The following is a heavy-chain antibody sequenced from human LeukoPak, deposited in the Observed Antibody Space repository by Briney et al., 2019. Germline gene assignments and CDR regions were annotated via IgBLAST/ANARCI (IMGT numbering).Heavy chain of an antibody. V-gene: IGHV3-64*01. J-gene: IGHJ4*02. D-gene: IGHD2-15*01. CDR2: ISSNGGST. CDR3: ARVISYCSGGSCYSYYFDY. CDR1: GFTFSSYA. Sequence: PGGSLRLSCVVSGFTFSSYAMHWVRQAPGKGLEYVSAISSNGGSTYYANSVKGRFTISRDNSKNTLYLQMGSLRAEDMAVYYCARVISYCSGGSCYSYYFDYWGQGTLVTVSS.